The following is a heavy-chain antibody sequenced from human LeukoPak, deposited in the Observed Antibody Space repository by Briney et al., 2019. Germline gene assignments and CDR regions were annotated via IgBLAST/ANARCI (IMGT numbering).Heavy chain of an antibody. J-gene: IGHJ4*02. CDR1: GDSPRDSN. V-gene: IGHV3-11*01. Sequence: GGGLRHSCVDPGDSPRDSNMRSIRPTLEKRRERVSHISSSGSTIYYADSVKGRFTISRDNDKNSLYLQMNSLRAEDTAVYYCARFHVLLWFGELSYWGQGTLVTVSS. CDR2: ISSSGSTI. D-gene: IGHD3-10*01. CDR3: ARFHVLLWFGELSY.